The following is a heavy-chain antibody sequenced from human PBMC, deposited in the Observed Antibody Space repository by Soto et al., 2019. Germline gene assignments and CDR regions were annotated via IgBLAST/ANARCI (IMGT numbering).Heavy chain of an antibody. CDR3: VRRVGAGGSRGSVRFAFDI. D-gene: IGHD1-26*01. V-gene: IGHV1-2*02. CDR1: GCTLSAYY. CDR2: VDPKSGGT. Sequence: ASVKVSCKGSGCTLSAYYMHWSRQAHGQGLEWMGWVDPKSGGTKYSQKFQGRVTMTRDTSIGTGYMELSSLKYDDAAVYYCVRRVGAGGSRGSVRFAFDIWG. J-gene: IGHJ3*02.